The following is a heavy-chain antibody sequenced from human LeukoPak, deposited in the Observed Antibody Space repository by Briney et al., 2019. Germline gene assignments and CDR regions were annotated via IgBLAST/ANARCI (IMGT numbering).Heavy chain of an antibody. Sequence: GASVKVSCNASGGTFSSYAISWVRQAPGQGLEWMGRIIPILGIANYAQKFQGRVTITADKSTSTAYMELSSLRSEDTAVYYSASGARFGELLYPFDYWGQGTLVTVSS. CDR2: IIPILGIA. J-gene: IGHJ4*02. V-gene: IGHV1-69*04. CDR3: ASGARFGELLYPFDY. D-gene: IGHD3-10*02. CDR1: GGTFSSYA.